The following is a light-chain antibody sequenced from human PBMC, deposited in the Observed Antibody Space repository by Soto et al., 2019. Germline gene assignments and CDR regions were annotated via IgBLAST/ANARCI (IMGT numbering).Light chain of an antibody. V-gene: IGKV3-20*01. CDR1: QSVSSSY. CDR2: GAS. CDR3: QQYGSSPPIT. J-gene: IGKJ5*01. Sequence: EVGLTQSPGTLSLTPGERAPLSCRASQSVSSSYLAWYQQKPGQAPRLLIYGASSRATDIPDRFSGSGSGTDFTLTISRLEPEDFAVYYCQQYGSSPPITFGQGTRLEI.